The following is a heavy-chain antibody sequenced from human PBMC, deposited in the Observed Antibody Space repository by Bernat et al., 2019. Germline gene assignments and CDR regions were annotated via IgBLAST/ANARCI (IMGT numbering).Heavy chain of an antibody. CDR2: IYYSGST. D-gene: IGHD6-13*01. CDR3: ARLANWIRSSWYPDY. V-gene: IGHV4-39*01. J-gene: IGHJ4*02. CDR1: GGSISSSSYY. Sequence: QLQLQESGPGLVKPSETLSLTCTVSGGSISSSSYYWGWIRQPPGKGLEWIGSIYYSGSTYYNPSLKSRVTISVDTSKNQFSLKLSSVTAADTAVYYCARLANWIRSSWYPDYWGQGTLVTVPS.